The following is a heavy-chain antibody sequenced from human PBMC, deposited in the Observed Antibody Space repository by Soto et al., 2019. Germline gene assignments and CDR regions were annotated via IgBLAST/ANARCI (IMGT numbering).Heavy chain of an antibody. D-gene: IGHD1-1*01. CDR1: CETFVYS. CDR3: AGVRIIILSFASGYYHYGLDV. Sequence: TSETLSLTCGVSCETFVYSWNWIRQPPGKGLEWIGEIKNGGITTYNSSLKSRVTISLDTSKNQFSLNLRSVTAADTAIYYCAGVRIIILSFASGYYHYGLDVWGQGTTVTVSS. J-gene: IGHJ6*02. CDR2: IKNGGIT. V-gene: IGHV4-34*08.